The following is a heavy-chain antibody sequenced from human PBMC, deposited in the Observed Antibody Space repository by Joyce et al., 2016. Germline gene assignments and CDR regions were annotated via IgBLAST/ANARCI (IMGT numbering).Heavy chain of an antibody. J-gene: IGHJ4*02. CDR1: GYTLTELS. V-gene: IGHV1-24*01. CDR2: FDPEDGET. Sequence: QVQLVQSGAEVKKPGASVKVSCKVSGYTLTELSMHWGRQAPGKGLEWMGGFDPEDGETIYAQKFQGRVTMTEDTSTDTAYMELSSLRSEDTAVYYCAIVAAEFTMVRGVGFFDYRGQGTLVTVSS. CDR3: AIVAAEFTMVRGVGFFDY. D-gene: IGHD3-10*01.